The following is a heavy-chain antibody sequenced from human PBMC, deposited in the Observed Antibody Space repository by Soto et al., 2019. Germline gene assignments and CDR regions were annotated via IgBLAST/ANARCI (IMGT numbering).Heavy chain of an antibody. J-gene: IGHJ4*02. CDR3: ARRFGRFFDY. CDR2: IFDRGNT. V-gene: IGHV4-39*01. CDR1: GGSITTNTYY. D-gene: IGHD1-26*01. Sequence: QLQLQESGPGLVKPSETLSLTCTVSGGSITTNTYYWVWIRQSPGKGLEWIGNIFDRGNTYYNPSLKSRVTISVDTSTNQFSLKMTSVTAADTAVYYCARRFGRFFDYWGQGTLVTVSS.